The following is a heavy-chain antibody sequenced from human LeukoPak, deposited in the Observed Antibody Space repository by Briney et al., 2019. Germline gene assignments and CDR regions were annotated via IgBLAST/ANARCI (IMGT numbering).Heavy chain of an antibody. CDR2: IIPIFGTA. D-gene: IGHD3-22*01. CDR1: GGTFSSYA. CDR3: ARAYYYDSSGYAHFDY. J-gene: IGHJ4*02. Sequence: SVEVSCKASGGTFSSYAISWVRQAPGQGLEWMGGIIPIFGTANYAQKFQGRVTITADESTSTAYMELSSLRSEDTAVYYCARAYYYDSSGYAHFDYWGQGTLVTVSS. V-gene: IGHV1-69*13.